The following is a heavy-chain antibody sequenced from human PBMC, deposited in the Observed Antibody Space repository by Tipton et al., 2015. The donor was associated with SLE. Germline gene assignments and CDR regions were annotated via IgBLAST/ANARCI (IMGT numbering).Heavy chain of an antibody. Sequence: TLSLTCAASGFTLSSYSMHWVRQAPGKGLVWVSRINSDGSSTNYADSVKGRFTISRDNAKNTLYLQMNSLRAEDTAVYYCARGLVYWGQGTLVTVSS. CDR3: ARGLVY. J-gene: IGHJ4*02. CDR2: INSDGSST. V-gene: IGHV3-74*01. CDR1: GFTLSSYS. D-gene: IGHD3-9*01.